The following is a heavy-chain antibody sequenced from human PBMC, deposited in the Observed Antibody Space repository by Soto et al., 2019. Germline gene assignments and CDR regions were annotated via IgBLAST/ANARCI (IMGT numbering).Heavy chain of an antibody. CDR1: GFTFSTYA. V-gene: IGHV3-23*01. D-gene: IGHD5-18*01. CDR3: AKMEEGDVDKFMVSGA. CDR2: VSGSGGGA. J-gene: IGHJ1*01. Sequence: EVQLLESGGGLVQPGVSLRLSCAASGFTFSTYAMSWVRQNPGKGLEWVACVSGSGGGADYADSVKGRFTISRDNSKNTLYLQMNGLTAEDTAVYYCAKMEEGDVDKFMVSGARGQGTLVTLSS.